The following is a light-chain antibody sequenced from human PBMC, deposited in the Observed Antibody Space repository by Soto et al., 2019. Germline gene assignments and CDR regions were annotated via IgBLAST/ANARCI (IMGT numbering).Light chain of an antibody. V-gene: IGKV3-11*01. J-gene: IGKJ4*01. Sequence: EIVLTQSPATLSLSPGERATLSCRASQSVSSYLAWYQQKPGQAPRLLIYDASDRASGIPARFSGSGSGTDLPLTISGLEPEDFAVYYCQQRSNWPPLTFGGGTKVEIK. CDR3: QQRSNWPPLT. CDR2: DAS. CDR1: QSVSSY.